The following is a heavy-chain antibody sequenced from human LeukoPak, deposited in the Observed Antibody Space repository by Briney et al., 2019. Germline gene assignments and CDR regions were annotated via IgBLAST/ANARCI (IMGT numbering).Heavy chain of an antibody. V-gene: IGHV3-7*01. D-gene: IGHD6-19*01. CDR3: ARDMVSGSPVDDYFDY. J-gene: IGHJ4*02. Sequence: GGSLRLSCAASGFTFSSYWMSWVRQAPGKGLEWVANIKQDGSEKYYVDSVKGRFTISRGNAKNSLYLQMNSLRAEDTAVYYCARDMVSGSPVDDYFDYWGQGTLVTVSS. CDR1: GFTFSSYW. CDR2: IKQDGSEK.